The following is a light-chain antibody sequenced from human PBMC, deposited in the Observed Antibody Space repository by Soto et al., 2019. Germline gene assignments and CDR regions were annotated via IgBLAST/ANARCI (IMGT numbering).Light chain of an antibody. J-gene: IGKJ1*01. CDR2: GAS. CDR3: QQYGNSPWT. CDR1: QSVSSSD. V-gene: IGKV3-20*01. Sequence: EIVLTQSPGTLSLSPGEIATLSCRASQSVSSSDLAWYQQKPGQAPRLLIYGASSRATGIPARVSGSGSGTDFTLTISRLEPEDFAVYYCQQYGNSPWTFGQGTKVEL.